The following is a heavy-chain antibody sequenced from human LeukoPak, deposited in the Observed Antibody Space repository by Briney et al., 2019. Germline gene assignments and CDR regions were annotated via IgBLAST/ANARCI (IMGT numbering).Heavy chain of an antibody. D-gene: IGHD6-19*01. CDR3: ATDRKYFSGSFDY. V-gene: IGHV1-2*04. CDR2: INPNSGGT. J-gene: IGHJ4*02. Sequence: ASVKVSCKASGYTFTCYYMHWVRQAPGQGLEWMGWINPNSGGTNYAQKFQGWVTMTRDTSISTAYMELSRLRSDDTAVYYCATDRKYFSGSFDYWGQGTLVTVSS. CDR1: GYTFTCYY.